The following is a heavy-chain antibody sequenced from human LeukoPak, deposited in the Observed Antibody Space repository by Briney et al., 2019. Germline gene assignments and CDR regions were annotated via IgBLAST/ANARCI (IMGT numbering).Heavy chain of an antibody. CDR3: ATSWSGTYQLDD. J-gene: IGHJ4*02. D-gene: IGHD1-26*01. CDR1: GFTFSSYA. V-gene: IGHV3-23*01. CDR2: ISGSGGNT. Sequence: GGALMLSCAVSGFTFSSYAMSWGRQAPGKVLERDSVISGSGGNTYYADSVKRRFTISRDNSNNTLFLQINSLRAEDTAFYYCATSWSGTYQLDDWGQGTLVTVST.